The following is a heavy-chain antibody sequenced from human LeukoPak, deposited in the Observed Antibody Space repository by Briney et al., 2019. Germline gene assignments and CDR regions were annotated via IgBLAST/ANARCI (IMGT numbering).Heavy chain of an antibody. V-gene: IGHV1-69*13. CDR2: IIPIFGTA. CDR1: GGTFSSYA. CDR3: ARGLENYDFWSGYPAYYYGMDV. Sequence: SVTVSCTASGGTFSSYAISWVRQAPGQGLEWMGGIIPIFGTANYAQKFQGRVTITADESTSTAYMELSSLRSEDTAVYYCARGLENYDFWSGYPAYYYGMDVWGQGTTVTVSS. J-gene: IGHJ6*02. D-gene: IGHD3-3*01.